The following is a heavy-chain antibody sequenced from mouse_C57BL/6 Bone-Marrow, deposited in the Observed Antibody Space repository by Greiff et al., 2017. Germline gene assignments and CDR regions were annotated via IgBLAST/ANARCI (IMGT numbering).Heavy chain of an antibody. CDR1: GYTFTSYW. J-gene: IGHJ1*03. CDR3: ASPYYSNYWYFDV. Sequence: VQLQQPGAELVKPGASVKMSCKASGYTFTSYWITWVKQRPGQGLEWIGDLYPGSGSTNYNEKFKSKATLTVDTSSSTAYVQLSSLTSEDSAVYYCASPYYSNYWYFDVWGTGTTVTVSS. V-gene: IGHV1-55*01. D-gene: IGHD2-5*01. CDR2: LYPGSGST.